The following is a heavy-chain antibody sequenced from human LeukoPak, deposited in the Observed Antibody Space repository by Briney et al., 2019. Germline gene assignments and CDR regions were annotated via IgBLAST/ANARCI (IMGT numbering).Heavy chain of an antibody. CDR1: GFTFSSYA. J-gene: IGHJ6*02. CDR3: VKGPSQFDEDSPYHYYGVDV. V-gene: IGHV3-23*01. Sequence: PGGSLRLSCAASGFTFSSYALTWVRQAPGKGLEWVSAISGSGGSTHYADSVKGRFTISRDNSKNTLYLQMNSLRAEDTAVYYCVKGPSQFDEDSPYHYYGVDVWGQGTTVTVSS. D-gene: IGHD4-11*01. CDR2: ISGSGGST.